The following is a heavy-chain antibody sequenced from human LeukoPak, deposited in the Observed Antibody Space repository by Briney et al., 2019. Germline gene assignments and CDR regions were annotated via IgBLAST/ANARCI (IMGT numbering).Heavy chain of an antibody. J-gene: IGHJ4*02. CDR3: ARGRLVYVELGLRFDY. D-gene: IGHD1-7*01. Sequence: ASVKVSCKASGYTFTGYYMHWVRQAPGQGLEWMGRINPNSGGTNYAQKFQGRVTMTRHTSISTAYMELSRLRSDDTAVYYCARGRLVYVELGLRFDYWGQGTLVTVSS. CDR1: GYTFTGYY. V-gene: IGHV1-2*06. CDR2: INPNSGGT.